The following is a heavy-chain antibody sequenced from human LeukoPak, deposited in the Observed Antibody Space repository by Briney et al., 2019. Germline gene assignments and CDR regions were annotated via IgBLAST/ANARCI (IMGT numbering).Heavy chain of an antibody. Sequence: SGGSLRLSCAASGFTFSSYSMNWVRQAPGKGLEWVSSISSSSSYIYYADSVKGRFTISRDNAKNSLYLQMNSLRAEDTAVYYCATGYSYGTSFDYWGQGTLVTVSS. D-gene: IGHD5-18*01. CDR1: GFTFSSYS. V-gene: IGHV3-21*01. J-gene: IGHJ4*02. CDR3: ATGYSYGTSFDY. CDR2: ISSSSSYI.